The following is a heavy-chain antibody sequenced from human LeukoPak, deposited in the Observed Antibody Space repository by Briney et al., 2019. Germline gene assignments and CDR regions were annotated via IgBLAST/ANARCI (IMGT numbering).Heavy chain of an antibody. CDR1: GGSISISSYY. CDR2: IYYSGTT. Sequence: PSETLSLTCTVSGGSISISSYYWGWIRQTPGKGLEWIGSIYYSGTTYYNPSLKSRVTISVDTSKNQFSLKLSSVTAADTAVYYCARTYSSGWTGRDFDYWGQGTLVTVSS. D-gene: IGHD6-19*01. V-gene: IGHV4-39*01. CDR3: ARTYSSGWTGRDFDY. J-gene: IGHJ4*02.